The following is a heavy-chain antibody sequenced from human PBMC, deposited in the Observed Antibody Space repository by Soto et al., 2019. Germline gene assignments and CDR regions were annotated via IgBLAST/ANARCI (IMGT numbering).Heavy chain of an antibody. V-gene: IGHV4-4*07. CDR3: ARSAIPRGGWFRP. CDR1: DDSLSTFY. J-gene: IGHJ5*02. CDR2: IYASGST. D-gene: IGHD2-21*01. Sequence: SETLSLTCNVSDDSLSTFYWSWIRQPAGKGLEWIGRIYASGSTNYNPSLKGRVTMSVDTSKKQFSLKMTSVTAADTAVYYCARSAIPRGGWFRPWGQGVLVTVSS.